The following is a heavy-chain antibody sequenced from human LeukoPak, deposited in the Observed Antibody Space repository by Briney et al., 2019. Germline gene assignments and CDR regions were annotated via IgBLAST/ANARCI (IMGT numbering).Heavy chain of an antibody. Sequence: ASVTVSCKASGYTFTSYYMHWVRQAPGQGLEWMGIINPSGGSTSYAQKLQGRVTMTTDTSTSTAYMELRSLRSDDTAVYYCARVPRGDAFDIWGQGTMVTVSS. CDR3: ARVPRGDAFDI. D-gene: IGHD3-10*01. J-gene: IGHJ3*02. V-gene: IGHV1-46*01. CDR2: INPSGGST. CDR1: GYTFTSYY.